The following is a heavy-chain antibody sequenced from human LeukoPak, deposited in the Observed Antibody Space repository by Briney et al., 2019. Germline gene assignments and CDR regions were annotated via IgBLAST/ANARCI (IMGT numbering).Heavy chain of an antibody. CDR2: ISSSGSTI. J-gene: IGHJ4*02. CDR1: GFTFSSYE. D-gene: IGHD1-26*01. V-gene: IGHV3-48*03. CDR3: ANPSGSEDY. Sequence: GGSLRLSCAASGFTFSSYEMNWVRQAPGKGLEWVSYISSSGSTIYYADSVKGRFTISRDNSKNTLYLQMNSLRAEDTAVYYCANPSGSEDYWGQGTLVTFSS.